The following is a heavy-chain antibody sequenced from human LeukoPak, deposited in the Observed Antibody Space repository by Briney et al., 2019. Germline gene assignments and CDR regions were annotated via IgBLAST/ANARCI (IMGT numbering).Heavy chain of an antibody. V-gene: IGHV3-21*01. CDR2: ISSSSSYI. Sequence: GGSLRLSCAAPGFTFSSYSMNWVRQAPGKGLEWVSSISSSSSYIYYADSVKGRFTISRDNAKNSLYLQMNSLRAEDTAVYYCARDGLSYYYMDVWGKGTTVTVSS. CDR3: ARDGLSYYYMDV. CDR1: GFTFSSYS. J-gene: IGHJ6*03.